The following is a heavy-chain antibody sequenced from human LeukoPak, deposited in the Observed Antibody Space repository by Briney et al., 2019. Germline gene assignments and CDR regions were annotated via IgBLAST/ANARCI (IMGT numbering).Heavy chain of an antibody. CDR3: ARGPNTVITYDY. CDR2: INPSGGST. J-gene: IGHJ4*02. Sequence: GASVKVSCKASGYTFTSYYMHWVRQAPGQGLEWMGIINPSGGSTSYAQKFRGRVTMTRDMSTSTVYVELSSLRSEDTAVYYCARGPNTVITYDYWGQGTLVTVSS. CDR1: GYTFTSYY. V-gene: IGHV1-46*01. D-gene: IGHD4-11*01.